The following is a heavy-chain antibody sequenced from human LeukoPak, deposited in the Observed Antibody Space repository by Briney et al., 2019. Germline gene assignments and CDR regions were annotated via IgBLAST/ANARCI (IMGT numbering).Heavy chain of an antibody. V-gene: IGHV1-8*01. CDR1: GYTFTSYD. Sequence: EASVKVSCKASGYTFTSYDINWVRQATGQGLEWMGWMNPNSGNTGYAQKFQGRVTMTRNTSISTAYMELSSLRSEDTAVYYCARAHYPMVRGATDYWGQGTLVTVSS. J-gene: IGHJ4*02. CDR3: ARAHYPMVRGATDY. D-gene: IGHD3-10*01. CDR2: MNPNSGNT.